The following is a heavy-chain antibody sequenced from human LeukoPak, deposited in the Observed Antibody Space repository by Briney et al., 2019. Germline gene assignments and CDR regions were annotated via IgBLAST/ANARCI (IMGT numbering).Heavy chain of an antibody. Sequence: GGSLRLSCAASGFTFSSYAMSWVRQAPGKGLEWVSAISGSGGSAYYADSVKGRFTISRDNSKNTLYLQMNSLRAEDTAVYYCVSTYYDFWSGYYTLFDYWGQGTLVTVSS. D-gene: IGHD3-3*01. J-gene: IGHJ4*02. V-gene: IGHV3-23*01. CDR2: ISGSGGSA. CDR3: VSTYYDFWSGYYTLFDY. CDR1: GFTFSSYA.